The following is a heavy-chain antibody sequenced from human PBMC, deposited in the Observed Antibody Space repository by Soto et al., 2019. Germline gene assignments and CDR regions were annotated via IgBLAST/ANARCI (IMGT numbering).Heavy chain of an antibody. CDR1: GFTFSSYG. Sequence: PGGSLRLSCAASGFTFSSYGMHWVRQAPGKGLEWVAVISYDGSNKYYADSVKGRFTISRDNSKNTLYLQMNSLRAEDTAVYYCAKDHAYYYDSSGYYWGPDDAFDIWGQGTMVTVSS. CDR2: ISYDGSNK. CDR3: AKDHAYYYDSSGYYWGPDDAFDI. V-gene: IGHV3-30*18. D-gene: IGHD3-22*01. J-gene: IGHJ3*02.